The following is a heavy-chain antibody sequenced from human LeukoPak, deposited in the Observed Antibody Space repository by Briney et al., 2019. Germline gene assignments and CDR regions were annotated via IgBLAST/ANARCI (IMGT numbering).Heavy chain of an antibody. D-gene: IGHD3-22*01. J-gene: IGHJ3*02. CDR1: GFTFSDHY. CDR2: TRNKANSYTT. Sequence: GGSLRLSCAASGFTFSDHYMDWVRQAPGKGLEWVGRTRNKANSYTTEYAAAVKGRFTISRDDSKKSLYLQMNSLKTEETAVYYCARGTYYYDSSGTNLDAFDIWGQGTMVTVSS. CDR3: ARGTYYYDSSGTNLDAFDI. V-gene: IGHV3-72*01.